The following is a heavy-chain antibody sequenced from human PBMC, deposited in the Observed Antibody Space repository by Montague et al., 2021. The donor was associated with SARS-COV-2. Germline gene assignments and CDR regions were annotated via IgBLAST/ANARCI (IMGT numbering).Heavy chain of an antibody. J-gene: IGHJ4*02. CDR1: GFTFDDYG. CDR2: ISRTGDRT. V-gene: IGHV3-20*01. Sequence: SLRLSCAASGFTFDDYGMSWVRQAPGKGLEWVSGISRTGDRTAYGDSVKGRLTISRDNAKNSLYLQMNSLRVVDTALYHCSRGGGMIRGVVDFWGQGILVSVSS. D-gene: IGHD3-10*01. CDR3: SRGGGMIRGVVDF.